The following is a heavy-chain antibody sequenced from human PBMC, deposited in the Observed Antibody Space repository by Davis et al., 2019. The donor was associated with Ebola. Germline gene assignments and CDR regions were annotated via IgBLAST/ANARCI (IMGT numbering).Heavy chain of an antibody. D-gene: IGHD3-22*01. CDR2: ISSSGNYI. V-gene: IGHV3-21*01. J-gene: IGHJ6*04. Sequence: GGSLRLSCAASGFSFSSYTMNWVRQAPGKGLEWVSSISSSGNYIYQTDSLKGRFIISRDNAKNSLYLQMNGLRAEDTAVYYCARLVFLVSSGYSYYYGMDVWGKGTTVTVSS. CDR1: GFSFSSYT. CDR3: ARLVFLVSSGYSYYYGMDV.